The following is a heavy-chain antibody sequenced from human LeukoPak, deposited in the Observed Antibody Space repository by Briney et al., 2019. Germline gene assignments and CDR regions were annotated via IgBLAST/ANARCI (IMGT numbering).Heavy chain of an antibody. J-gene: IGHJ4*02. Sequence: GGSLRLSCAASGFTFSAYYMSWIRQAPGKGLVWVSRINSDGSITTYADSVRGRFTISRDNAKSTLYLQMNSLRAEDTAVYYCASSTQISKYADYWGQGALVTVSS. CDR3: ASSTQISKYADY. D-gene: IGHD2-2*01. CDR2: INSDGSIT. CDR1: GFTFSAYY. V-gene: IGHV3-74*01.